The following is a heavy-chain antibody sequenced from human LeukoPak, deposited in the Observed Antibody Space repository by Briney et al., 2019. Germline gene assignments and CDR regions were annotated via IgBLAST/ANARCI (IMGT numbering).Heavy chain of an antibody. CDR1: GFTLSSNY. Sequence: GGSLRLSCAASGFTLSSNYMSWVRQAPGKGLEWVSVIYNTGSTYYTDSVTGRFTISRDNSKNSLYLQMNSLRAEDTAVYYCAKDSVIYWGSGAFEIWGQGTMVTVSS. CDR3: AKDSVIYWGSGAFEI. J-gene: IGHJ3*02. V-gene: IGHV3-66*01. D-gene: IGHD1-26*01. CDR2: IYNTGST.